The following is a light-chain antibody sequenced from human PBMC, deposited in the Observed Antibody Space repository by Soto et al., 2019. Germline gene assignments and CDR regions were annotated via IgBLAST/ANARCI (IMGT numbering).Light chain of an antibody. V-gene: IGKV3-11*01. CDR3: QHRMNWPLT. Sequence: IVLTQSPGTLSLSPGERATLSCRASQSVSNQLAWYQQKPGQAPRLLIYDASRRVTGIPARFSGSGSETDFTLTISSLEPEDFAVYYCQHRMNWPLTFGQGTRLEIK. CDR2: DAS. J-gene: IGKJ5*01. CDR1: QSVSNQ.